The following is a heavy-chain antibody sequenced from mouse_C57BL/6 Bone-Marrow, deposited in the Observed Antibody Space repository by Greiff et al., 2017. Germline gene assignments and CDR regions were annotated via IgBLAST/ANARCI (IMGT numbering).Heavy chain of an antibody. CDR2: IYPGSGRT. V-gene: IGHV1-55*01. Sequence: VQLQQPGAELVKPGASVKMSCKASVYTFTSYWITWVTQRPGQGLAWIGDIYPGSGRTNYNEKFKSKATLTVDTSSSTAYMQLSSLTSEDSAVYYCARDYYGPGYYFDYWGQGTTLTVSS. CDR1: VYTFTSYW. J-gene: IGHJ2*01. CDR3: ARDYYGPGYYFDY. D-gene: IGHD1-2*01.